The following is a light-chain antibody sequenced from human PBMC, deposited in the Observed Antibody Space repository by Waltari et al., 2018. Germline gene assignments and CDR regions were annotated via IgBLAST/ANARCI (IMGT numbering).Light chain of an antibody. Sequence: VILTQSPATLSLSPGERATLSCRASQSVGSSVAWYHQKPGQAPRLLIRMAASRATGIPDRFSGSGSGTEFTLTISSLEPEDVGIYHCFQHSSGLSFGQGTEVEI. CDR2: MAA. J-gene: IGKJ2*03. CDR3: FQHSSGLS. V-gene: IGKV3-11*01. CDR1: QSVGSS.